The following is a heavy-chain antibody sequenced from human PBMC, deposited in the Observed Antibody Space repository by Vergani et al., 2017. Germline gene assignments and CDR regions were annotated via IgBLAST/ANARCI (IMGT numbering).Heavy chain of an antibody. CDR1: GGSISSYY. V-gene: IGHV4-59*01. CDR2: IYYSGST. D-gene: IGHD3-3*01. J-gene: IGHJ4*02. Sequence: QVQLQESGPGLVKPSETLSLTCTVSGGSISSYYWSWIRQPPGKGLEWIGYIYYSGSTNYNPSLKSRVTISVDTSKNQFSLKLSSVTGADTAVYYCARVRARITIFDYWGQGTLVTVSS. CDR3: ARVRARITIFDY.